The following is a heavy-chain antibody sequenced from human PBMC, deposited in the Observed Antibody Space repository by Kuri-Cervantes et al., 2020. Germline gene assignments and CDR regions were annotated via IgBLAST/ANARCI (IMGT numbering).Heavy chain of an antibody. V-gene: IGHV4-61*01. D-gene: IGHD1-26*01. CDR1: GGSVSSGSYY. CDR3: ARDVEGGGYFPNYYYYYGMDV. J-gene: IGHJ6*02. CDR2: IYYSGST. Sequence: SETLSLTCTVSGGSVSSGSYYWSWIRQPPGKGLEWIGYIYYSGSTNYNPSLKSRVTISVDTSKNQFSLKLSSVTAADTAVYYCARDVEGGGYFPNYYYYYGMDVWGQGTTVTVSS.